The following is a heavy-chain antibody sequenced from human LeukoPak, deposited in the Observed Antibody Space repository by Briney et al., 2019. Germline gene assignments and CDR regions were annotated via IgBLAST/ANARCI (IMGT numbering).Heavy chain of an antibody. D-gene: IGHD3-9*01. CDR3: AKPANPSYYDILTGYYSYFDY. CDR1: GFTFSSYA. V-gene: IGHV3-23*01. Sequence: GGSLRLSCAASGFTFSSYAMSWVRQAPGKGLEWVSAISGSGGSTYYADSVKGRSTISRDNSKNTLYLQMNSLRAEDPAVYYCAKPANPSYYDILTGYYSYFDYWGQGTLVTVSS. J-gene: IGHJ4*02. CDR2: ISGSGGST.